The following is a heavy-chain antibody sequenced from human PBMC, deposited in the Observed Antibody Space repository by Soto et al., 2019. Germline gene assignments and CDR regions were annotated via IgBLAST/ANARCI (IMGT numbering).Heavy chain of an antibody. Sequence: LRLSCAASGFRFDDYNMHWVRQAPGKGLEWVSLITWNGANSYYADSVKGRFTISRDGTTKSLSLQMTSLKREDTGLYFCARETLTFGSALDVWGQGTTVTVSS. CDR2: ITWNGANS. D-gene: IGHD3-3*01. CDR3: ARETLTFGSALDV. V-gene: IGHV3-43*01. CDR1: GFRFDDYN. J-gene: IGHJ6*02.